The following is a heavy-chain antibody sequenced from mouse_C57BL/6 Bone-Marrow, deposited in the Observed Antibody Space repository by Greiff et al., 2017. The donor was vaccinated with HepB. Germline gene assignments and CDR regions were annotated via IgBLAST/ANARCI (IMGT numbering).Heavy chain of an antibody. CDR1: GYTFTDYN. Sequence: DVQLQESGPELVKPGASVKIPCKASGYTFTDYNMDWVKQSHGKSLEWIGDINPNNGGTIYNQKFKGKATLTVDKSSSTAYMELRSLTSEDTAVYYCARGTVVATSRYFDYWVQGTTLTVSS. CDR2: INPNNGGT. V-gene: IGHV1-18*01. J-gene: IGHJ2*01. D-gene: IGHD1-1*01. CDR3: ARGTVVATSRYFDY.